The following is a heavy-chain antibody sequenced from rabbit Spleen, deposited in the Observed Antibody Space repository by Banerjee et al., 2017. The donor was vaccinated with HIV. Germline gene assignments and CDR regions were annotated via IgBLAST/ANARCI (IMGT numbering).Heavy chain of an antibody. Sequence: QEQLVEYGRDLVQPEGSLTLTCKASGLDFSSGNWICWVRQAPGKGLEWIAGIGGGSGSTWYASWAKGRFTISKTSSTTVTLQMTSLTAADTATYFCARDFSNSHWALSLWGPGTLVTVS. J-gene: IGHJ4*01. CDR1: GLDFSSGNW. D-gene: IGHD1-1*01. V-gene: IGHV1S45*01. CDR2: IGGGSGST. CDR3: ARDFSNSHWALSL.